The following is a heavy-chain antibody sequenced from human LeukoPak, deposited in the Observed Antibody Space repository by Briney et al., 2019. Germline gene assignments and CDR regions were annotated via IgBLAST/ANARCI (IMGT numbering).Heavy chain of an antibody. D-gene: IGHD5-24*01. V-gene: IGHV4-34*01. CDR2: INHSGST. Sequence: SETLSLTCAVYGGSFSGYYWSWIRQPPGKGLEWIGEINHSGSTNYNPSLKSRVAISVDTSKNQFSLKLSSVTAADTAVYYCARERWLQYNIDYWGQGTLVTVSS. CDR1: GGSFSGYY. CDR3: ARERWLQYNIDY. J-gene: IGHJ4*02.